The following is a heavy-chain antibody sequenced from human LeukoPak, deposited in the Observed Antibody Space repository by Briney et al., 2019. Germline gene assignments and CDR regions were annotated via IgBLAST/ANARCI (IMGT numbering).Heavy chain of an antibody. CDR1: GFTFSSYS. J-gene: IGHJ4*02. CDR3: AKDYAYGDYGYY. V-gene: IGHV3-30*18. CDR2: ISYDGSNK. D-gene: IGHD4-17*01. Sequence: GGSLRLSCAASGFTFSSYSMNWVRQAPGKGLEWVAVISYDGSNKYYADSVKGRFTISRDNSKNTLYLQMNSLRAEDTAVYYCAKDYAYGDYGYYWGQGTLVTVSS.